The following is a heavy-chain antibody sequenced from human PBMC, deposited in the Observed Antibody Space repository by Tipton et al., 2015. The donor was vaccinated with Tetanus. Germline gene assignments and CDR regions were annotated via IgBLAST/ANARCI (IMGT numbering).Heavy chain of an antibody. V-gene: IGHV5-51*01. J-gene: IGHJ4*02. D-gene: IGHD4-23*01. CDR2: IYPDDSDT. CDR3: ARHPRGNAGNPLYYFDR. Sequence: QLVQSGAEFKKPGQSLRISCQGSGYAFTKYWIGWVRQTPGKGLEWLGIIYPDDSDTRYNPSFKGQVTVSADKSINTAYLQWSSLKASDSAMYYCARHPRGNAGNPLYYFDRWGQGALVTVSS. CDR1: GYAFTKYW.